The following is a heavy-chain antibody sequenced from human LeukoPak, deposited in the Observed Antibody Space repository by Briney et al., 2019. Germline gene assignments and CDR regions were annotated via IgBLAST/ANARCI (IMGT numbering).Heavy chain of an antibody. D-gene: IGHD3-22*01. CDR1: GFTFSSYA. CDR3: AKGGSGYRNYYYYGMDV. CDR2: ISGSGGST. J-gene: IGHJ6*02. Sequence: PGGSLRLSCAASGFTFSSYATSWVRQAPGKGLEWVSAISGSGGSTYYADSVKGRFTISRDNSKNALYLQMNSLRAEDTAVYYCAKGGSGYRNYYYYGMDVWGQGTTVTVSS. V-gene: IGHV3-23*01.